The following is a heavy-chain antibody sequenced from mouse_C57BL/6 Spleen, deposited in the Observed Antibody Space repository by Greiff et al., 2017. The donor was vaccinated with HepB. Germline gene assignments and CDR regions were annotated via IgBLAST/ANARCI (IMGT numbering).Heavy chain of an antibody. V-gene: IGHV1-15*01. D-gene: IGHD2-5*01. CDR2: IDPETGGT. J-gene: IGHJ1*03. Sequence: QVQLQQSGAELVRPGASVTLSCKASGYTFTDYEMHWVKQTPVHGLEWIGAIDPETGGTAYNQKFKGKAILTADKSSSTAYMELRSLTSEDSAVYYCTKYSNYEGYFDVWGTGTTVTVSS. CDR1: GYTFTDYE. CDR3: TKYSNYEGYFDV.